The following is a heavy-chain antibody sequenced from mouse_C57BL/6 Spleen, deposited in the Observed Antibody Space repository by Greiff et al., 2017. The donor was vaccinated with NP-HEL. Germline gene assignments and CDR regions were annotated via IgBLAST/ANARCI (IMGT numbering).Heavy chain of an antibody. D-gene: IGHD2-3*01. Sequence: QVQLQQPGAELVMPGASVKLSCKASGYTFTSYWMHWVKQRPGQGLEWIGEIDPSDSYINYNQKFKGKSTLTVDKSSSTTYMQLSSLTSEDSAVYYCARAYDGYYTHSAYWGQGTLVTVSA. V-gene: IGHV1-69*01. CDR2: IDPSDSYI. CDR3: ARAYDGYYTHSAY. J-gene: IGHJ3*01. CDR1: GYTFTSYW.